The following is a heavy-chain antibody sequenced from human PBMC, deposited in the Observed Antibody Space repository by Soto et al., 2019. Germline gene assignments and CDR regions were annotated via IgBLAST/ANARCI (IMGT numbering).Heavy chain of an antibody. CDR3: ARVRQEYDYIWGTSDAFDI. Sequence: GGSLRLSCAASGFTFSSYGMHWVRQAPGKGLEWVAVIWYDGSNKYYADSVKGRFTISRDNSKNTLYLQMNSLRAEDTAVYYCARVRQEYDYIWGTSDAFDIWGQGTMVTVSS. CDR1: GFTFSSYG. D-gene: IGHD3-16*01. J-gene: IGHJ3*02. CDR2: IWYDGSNK. V-gene: IGHV3-33*01.